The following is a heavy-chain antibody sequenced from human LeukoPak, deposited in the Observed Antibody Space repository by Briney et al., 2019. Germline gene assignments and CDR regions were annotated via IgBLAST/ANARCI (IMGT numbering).Heavy chain of an antibody. CDR2: ISGSGGST. CDR3: ASGYYYRDAFDI. V-gene: IGHV3-23*01. CDR1: GFTFSSYA. D-gene: IGHD3-22*01. Sequence: GGSLRLSCAASGFTFSSYAMSWVRQAPGKGLEWVSAISGSGGSTYYADSVKGRFTISRDNAKNSLYLQMNSLRAEDTALYYCASGYYYRDAFDIWGQGTMVTVSS. J-gene: IGHJ3*02.